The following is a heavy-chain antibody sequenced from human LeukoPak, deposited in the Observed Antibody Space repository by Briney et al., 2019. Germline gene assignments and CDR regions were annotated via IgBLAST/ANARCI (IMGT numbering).Heavy chain of an antibody. D-gene: IGHD1/OR15-1a*01. Sequence: LETLSLTCTVSGGSISSDYWSWIRQPPVKGLEWIGYVYYSGSTNCNPSLKSRVTISVDTSKNQFSLKLSSVTTADTAVYYCAGGPNNYYFDYWGQGTLVTVSS. J-gene: IGHJ4*02. V-gene: IGHV4-59*01. CDR1: GGSISSDY. CDR2: VYYSGST. CDR3: AGGPNNYYFDY.